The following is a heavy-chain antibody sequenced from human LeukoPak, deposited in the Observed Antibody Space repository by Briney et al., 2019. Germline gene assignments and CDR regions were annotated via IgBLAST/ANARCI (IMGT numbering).Heavy chain of an antibody. J-gene: IGHJ4*02. CDR1: GGSISSSSYY. D-gene: IGHD2-2*02. Sequence: SETLSLTCTVSGGSISSSSYYWGWIRQPPGKGLEWIGSIYYSGSTYYNPSLKSRVTISVDTSKNQFSLKLSPVTAADTAVYYCARSPISALIVVVPAAILGFDYWGQGTLVTVSS. CDR3: ARSPISALIVVVPAAILGFDY. CDR2: IYYSGST. V-gene: IGHV4-39*01.